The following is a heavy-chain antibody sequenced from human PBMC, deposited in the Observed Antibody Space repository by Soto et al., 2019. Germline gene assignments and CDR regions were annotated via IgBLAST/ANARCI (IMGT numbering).Heavy chain of an antibody. J-gene: IGHJ3*01. CDR2: TYYRSKWYY. CDR1: GDSVSGNSAA. Sequence: SQTLSLTCAISGDSVSGNSAAWNWIRQSPSRGLEWLGRTYYRSKWYYDYAISVKSRITINPDTSKNQFSLQLDSVTPEDTAIYWCARAPNSNGWINAFDVRGQGTMGTVSS. CDR3: ARAPNSNGWINAFDV. D-gene: IGHD6-19*01. V-gene: IGHV6-1*01.